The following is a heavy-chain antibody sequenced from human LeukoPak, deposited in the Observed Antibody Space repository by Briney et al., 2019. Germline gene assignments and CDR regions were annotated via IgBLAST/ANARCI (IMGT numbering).Heavy chain of an antibody. CDR3: ARVHSSSDYYYYYMDV. D-gene: IGHD6-6*01. CDR1: GGTFSSYA. V-gene: IGHV1-69*13. Sequence: SVKVSCKASGGTFSSYAISWVRQAPGQGLEWMGGIIPIVGTANYAQKFQGRVTITADESTSTAYMELSSLRSEDTAVYYCARVHSSSDYYYYYMDVWGKGTTVTVSS. CDR2: IIPIVGTA. J-gene: IGHJ6*03.